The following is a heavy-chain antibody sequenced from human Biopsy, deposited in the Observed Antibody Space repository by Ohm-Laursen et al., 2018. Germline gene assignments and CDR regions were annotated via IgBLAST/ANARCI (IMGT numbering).Heavy chain of an antibody. CDR3: ARTPILIVSAGLVYRHRRHLQGMDV. CDR2: VALDVYK. J-gene: IGHJ6*02. D-gene: IGHD6-13*01. Sequence: TQTLTLTCSFSGFSLSARGMCVSWIRQAPGKALEWLARVALDVYKDYSASLQTKLSISKDTSNDQVVLTVNNVDPADTATYYCARTPILIVSAGLVYRHRRHLQGMDVWGQGIAVTVS. V-gene: IGHV2-70*11. CDR1: GFSLSARGMC.